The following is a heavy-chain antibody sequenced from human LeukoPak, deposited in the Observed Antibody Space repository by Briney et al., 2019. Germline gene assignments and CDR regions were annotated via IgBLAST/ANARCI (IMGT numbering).Heavy chain of an antibody. V-gene: IGHV1-2*02. J-gene: IGHJ4*02. CDR3: ARRSDDYDSSAYYH. CDR1: GYTFTGYY. D-gene: IGHD3-22*01. Sequence: EASVKVSCKASGYTFTGYYMHWVRQAPGQGLEWMGWINPNSGGTNYAQKFQGRVTMTRDTSISTAYMELSSLRSEDTAVYYCARRSDDYDSSAYYHWGQGTLVTVSS. CDR2: INPNSGGT.